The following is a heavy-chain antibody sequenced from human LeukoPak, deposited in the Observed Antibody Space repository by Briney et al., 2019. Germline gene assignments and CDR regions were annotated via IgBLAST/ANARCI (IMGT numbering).Heavy chain of an antibody. CDR2: IIPIFGTA. CDR1: GGTFSSYA. Sequence: GASVKVSCKASGGTFSSYAISWVRQAPGQGLEWMGGIIPIFGTANYAQKFQGRVTITADKSTSTAYMELSSLRSEDTAVYYCARGGVAFGTRGYSYGDHYYYYYYMDVWGKGTTVTVSS. V-gene: IGHV1-69*06. J-gene: IGHJ6*03. CDR3: ARGGVAFGTRGYSYGDHYYYYYYMDV. D-gene: IGHD5-18*01.